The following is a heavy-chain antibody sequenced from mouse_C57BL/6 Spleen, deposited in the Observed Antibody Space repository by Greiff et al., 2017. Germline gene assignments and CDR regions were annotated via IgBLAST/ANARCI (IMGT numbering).Heavy chain of an antibody. Sequence: VQLQQSGAELVKPGASVKLSCTASGFNIKDYYMHWVKQRTEQGLEWIGRIDPEDGETKYAPKFPGKATIPADTASNTAYLQLSSLTSSDTAVYYCARSPRGYFDYWGQGTTLTVSS. J-gene: IGHJ2*01. CDR1: GFNIKDYY. CDR2: IDPEDGET. CDR3: ARSPRGYFDY. V-gene: IGHV14-2*01.